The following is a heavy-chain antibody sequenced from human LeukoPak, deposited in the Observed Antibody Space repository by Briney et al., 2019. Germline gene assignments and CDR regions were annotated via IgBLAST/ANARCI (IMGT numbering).Heavy chain of an antibody. Sequence: GGSLRLSCVASGFTFSSYSMNWVRQAPGKGLEWVSYISSSSSTIYYADSVKGRFTISRDNAKNSLYLQMNSLRDEDTAVYYCARDAELGSYYVPLAPNWFDPWGQGTLVTVSS. CDR2: ISSSSSTI. CDR3: ARDAELGSYYVPLAPNWFDP. CDR1: GFTFSSYS. V-gene: IGHV3-48*02. J-gene: IGHJ5*02. D-gene: IGHD1-26*01.